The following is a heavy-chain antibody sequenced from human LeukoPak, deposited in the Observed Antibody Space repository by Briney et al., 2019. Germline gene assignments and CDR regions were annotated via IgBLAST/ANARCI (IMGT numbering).Heavy chain of an antibody. V-gene: IGHV3-15*07. Sequence: GGSLRLSCVASGFRFTGVWMNWVRQAPGKGLEWVGRIKSKTEGEATDYAAPVKGRFTLSRDDSKTTLYLQMNSLQTEDTAVYYCATDFYDSTWGQGTLVTVSS. CDR3: ATDFYDST. J-gene: IGHJ5*02. CDR2: IKSKTEGEAT. D-gene: IGHD3-22*01. CDR1: GFRFTGVW.